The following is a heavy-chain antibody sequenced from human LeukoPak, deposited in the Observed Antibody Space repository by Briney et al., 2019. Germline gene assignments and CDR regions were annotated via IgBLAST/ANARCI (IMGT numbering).Heavy chain of an antibody. CDR1: GFSFSGHW. CDR3: ARGPNSNWSGLDF. CDR2: ISPTGSTT. V-gene: IGHV3-74*01. J-gene: IGHJ4*02. D-gene: IGHD6-6*01. Sequence: GGSLRLSCAASGFSFSGHWMHWARQLPGKGLVWASRISPTGSTTSYADSVKGRFTVSRDNAKNTLYLQVNNLRAEDTAVYYCARGPNSNWSGLDFWGQGTLLTVSS.